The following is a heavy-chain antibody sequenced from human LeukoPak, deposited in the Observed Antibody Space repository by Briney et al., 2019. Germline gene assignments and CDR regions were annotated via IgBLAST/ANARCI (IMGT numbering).Heavy chain of an antibody. CDR2: ISYSGSEK. D-gene: IGHD3/OR15-3a*01. CDR1: GFTFSTFS. J-gene: IGHJ4*02. CDR3: AKDLANSWTIDY. Sequence: GGSLRLSCAASGFTFSTFSMYWVRQAPGKGLEWVALISYSGSEKYYADSVEGRFTISRDNSRNTLYLQMNSLSVEDTAFYYCAKDLANSWTIDYWGQGTLVTVSS. V-gene: IGHV3-30-3*01.